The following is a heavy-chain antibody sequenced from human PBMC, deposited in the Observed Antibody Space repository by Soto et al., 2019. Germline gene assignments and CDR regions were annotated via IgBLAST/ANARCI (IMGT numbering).Heavy chain of an antibody. J-gene: IGHJ6*02. Sequence: PGESLKISCKGSGYSFTSYWIGWVRQMPGKGLEWMGIIYPGDSDTRYSPSFQGQVTISADKSISTAYLQWSSLKASDTAMYYCARSTSPITMVRGVIINHYYYYGMDVWGQGTTVTVSS. CDR3: ARSTSPITMVRGVIINHYYYYGMDV. V-gene: IGHV5-51*01. CDR1: GYSFTSYW. D-gene: IGHD3-10*01. CDR2: IYPGDSDT.